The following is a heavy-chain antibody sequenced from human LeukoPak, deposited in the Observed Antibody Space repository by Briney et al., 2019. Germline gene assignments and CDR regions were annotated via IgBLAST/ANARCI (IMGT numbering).Heavy chain of an antibody. D-gene: IGHD3-22*01. Sequence: PSETLSLTCAVYGGSFSDYYWSWIRQPPGKGLEWIGEISHSGSTHYNPSLKSRVTISVDTSKNQFSLKLSSVTAADTAVYYCARGYDYYDGTGYYPYYFDYWGQGTLVTVSS. CDR3: ARGYDYYDGTGYYPYYFDY. J-gene: IGHJ4*02. CDR1: GGSFSDYY. CDR2: ISHSGST. V-gene: IGHV4-34*01.